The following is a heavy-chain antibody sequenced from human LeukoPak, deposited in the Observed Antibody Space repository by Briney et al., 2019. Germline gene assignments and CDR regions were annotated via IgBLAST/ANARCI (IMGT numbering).Heavy chain of an antibody. V-gene: IGHV1-24*01. Sequence: ASVKVSCKVSGYTLTELSMHWVRQAPGKGLEWMGGFDPEDGETIYAQKFQGRVTMTRNTSISTAYMELSSLRSEDTAVYYCARRLTMVRGGVGYWGQGTLVTVSS. CDR1: GYTLTELS. CDR2: FDPEDGET. D-gene: IGHD3-10*01. CDR3: ARRLTMVRGGVGY. J-gene: IGHJ4*02.